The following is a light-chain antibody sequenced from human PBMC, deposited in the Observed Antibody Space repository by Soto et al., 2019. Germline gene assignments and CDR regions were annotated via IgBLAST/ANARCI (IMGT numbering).Light chain of an antibody. CDR2: GAS. V-gene: IGKV3-20*01. CDR3: QQYVTSPWT. J-gene: IGKJ1*01. CDR1: QSVSSSY. Sequence: EIVLTQSPGTLSLSPGERATLSCRASQSVSSSYLAWYQQKPGQAPRLLIYGASSRAAGIPDRFSGSGSGAEFTLTISRLEPEDFAVYYCQQYVTSPWTFGQGTKVDI.